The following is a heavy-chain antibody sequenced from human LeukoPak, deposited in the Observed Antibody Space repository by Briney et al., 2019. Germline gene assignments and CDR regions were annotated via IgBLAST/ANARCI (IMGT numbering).Heavy chain of an antibody. CDR1: GGSISTYF. Sequence: SETLSLTCTVSGGSISTYFWSWIRQPPGKRLVWIGSIYYSGSSNYNPSLKRRVTISVDTSKNQISLKLSSVTAADTAVYYCARGLAPAGYSSIWLDYRGQGTLVTVSS. CDR3: ARGLAPAGYSSIWLDY. J-gene: IGHJ4*02. D-gene: IGHD6-13*01. CDR2: IYYSGSS. V-gene: IGHV4-59*01.